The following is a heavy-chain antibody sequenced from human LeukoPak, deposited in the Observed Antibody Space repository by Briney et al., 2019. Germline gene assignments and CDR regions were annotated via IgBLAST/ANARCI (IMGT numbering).Heavy chain of an antibody. J-gene: IGHJ4*02. V-gene: IGHV3-21*01. CDR3: ARDSPPEFSYDFWSGYYGGHYFDY. D-gene: IGHD3-3*01. CDR2: ISSSSYI. CDR1: GFTFSSYS. Sequence: GGSLRLSCAASGFTFSSYSMNWVRQAPGKGLEWVSSISSSSYIYYSDSVKGRFTISRDNAKNSLYLQMNSLRAEDTAVYYCARDSPPEFSYDFWSGYYGGHYFDYWGQGTLVTVSS.